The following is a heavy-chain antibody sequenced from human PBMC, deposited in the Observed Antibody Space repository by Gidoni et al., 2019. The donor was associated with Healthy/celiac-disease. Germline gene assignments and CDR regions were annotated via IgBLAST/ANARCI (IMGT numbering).Heavy chain of an antibody. D-gene: IGHD3-22*01. V-gene: IGHV3-7*01. J-gene: IGHJ1*01. CDR1: GFTFSSYW. CDR2: IKQDGSEK. CDR3: ASIGHYYDSSGYYGDPEYFQH. Sequence: EVQLVESGGGLVQPGGSLRLSCSASGFTFSSYWMSWVRQAPGKGLEWVANIKQDGSEKYYVDSVKGRFTISRDNAKNSLYLQMNSLRAEDTAVYYCASIGHYYDSSGYYGDPEYFQHWGQGTLVTVSS.